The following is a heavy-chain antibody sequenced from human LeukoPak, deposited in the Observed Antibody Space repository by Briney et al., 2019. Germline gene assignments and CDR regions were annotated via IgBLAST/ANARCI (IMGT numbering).Heavy chain of an antibody. CDR1: GFTYISYA. J-gene: IGHJ4*02. V-gene: IGHV3-23*01. CDR3: AKALRAYYFDY. CDR2: ISGSGGST. Sequence: PGGSLRLSCAASGFTYISYAMSWVRQAPGKGLEWVSGISGSGGSTYYADSVKGRFTISRDNSKNTLYLQINSLRAEDTAVYYCAKALRAYYFDYWGQGTLVTVSS.